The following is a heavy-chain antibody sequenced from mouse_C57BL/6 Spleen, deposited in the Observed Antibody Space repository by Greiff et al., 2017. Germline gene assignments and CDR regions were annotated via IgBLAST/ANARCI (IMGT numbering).Heavy chain of an antibody. CDR1: GYTFTSYE. Sequence: VQLVESGPELVKPGASVKLSCKASGYTFTSYEINWVKQRPGQGLEWIGWIYPRAGSTKYNEKFKGKATLTVDTSSSTAYMQLHSLTSEDSAVXFCANYYGSRSDYWGQGTTLTVSS. D-gene: IGHD1-1*01. V-gene: IGHV1-85*01. CDR3: ANYYGSRSDY. CDR2: IYPRAGST. J-gene: IGHJ2*01.